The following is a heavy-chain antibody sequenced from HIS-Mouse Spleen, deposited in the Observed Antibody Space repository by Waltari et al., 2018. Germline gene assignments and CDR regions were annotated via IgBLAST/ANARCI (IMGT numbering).Heavy chain of an antibody. CDR2: IYYSGST. CDR1: GGSISSSSYS. Sequence: QLQLQESGQGLVKPSETMSLTCTVSGGSISSSSYSWGWLRQPPGKGLEWIGSIYYSGSTYYTPSLKSRVTISVDTSKNQFSLKLSSVTAADTAVYYCARAYYYGSGSYYKGYFDYWGQGTLVTVSS. V-gene: IGHV4-39*07. D-gene: IGHD3-10*01. J-gene: IGHJ4*02. CDR3: ARAYYYGSGSYYKGYFDY.